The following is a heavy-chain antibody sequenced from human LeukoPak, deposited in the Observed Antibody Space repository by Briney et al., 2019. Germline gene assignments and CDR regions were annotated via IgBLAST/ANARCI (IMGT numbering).Heavy chain of an antibody. Sequence: GGSLRLSCSASRFTFSSYTMNWVRQAPGKGLEWVSSIDPSSTYIYYADSVKGRFTISRDNSKNMIYLEMNSLRAEDTAVYYCAKERNLEIAVAGTIFDYWGQGTLVTVSS. CDR1: RFTFSSYT. V-gene: IGHV3-21*01. J-gene: IGHJ4*02. D-gene: IGHD6-19*01. CDR3: AKERNLEIAVAGTIFDY. CDR2: IDPSSTYI.